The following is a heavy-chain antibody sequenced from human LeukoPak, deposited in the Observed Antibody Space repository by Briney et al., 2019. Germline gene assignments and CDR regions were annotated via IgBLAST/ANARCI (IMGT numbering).Heavy chain of an antibody. D-gene: IGHD4-23*01. CDR2: IKSDGRNT. V-gene: IGHV3-74*01. J-gene: IGHJ3*02. CDR3: TRGSDGGFDI. CDR1: GFTFSSSA. Sequence: GGSLRLSCAASGFTFSSSAMSWVRQAPGKGLEWVSRIKSDGRNTFYAHSVKGRFTISRDNAKNTLYLQMSSLRAEDTAVYYCTRGSDGGFDIWGQGTMVTVSS.